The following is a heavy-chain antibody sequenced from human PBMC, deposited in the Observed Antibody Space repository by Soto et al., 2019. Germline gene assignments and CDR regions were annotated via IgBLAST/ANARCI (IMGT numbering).Heavy chain of an antibody. CDR2: ISSSSSYI. J-gene: IGHJ3*02. CDR1: GFTFSSYS. Sequence: GGSLRLSCAASGFTFSSYSMNWVRQAPGKGLEWVSSISSSSSYIYYADSVKGRFTISRDNAKNSLYLQMNSLRAEDTAVYYCARAVTTRSFAFDIWGQGTMVTVSS. V-gene: IGHV3-21*01. D-gene: IGHD4-17*01. CDR3: ARAVTTRSFAFDI.